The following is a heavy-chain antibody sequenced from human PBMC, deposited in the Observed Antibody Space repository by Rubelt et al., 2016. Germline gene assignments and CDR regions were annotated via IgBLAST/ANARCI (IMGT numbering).Heavy chain of an antibody. D-gene: IGHD3-3*01. Sequence: EVQLVQSGAEVKKPGESLRISCKGSGYSFTRYWISWVRQMPGKGLEWMGRIDPSDSYTNYSPSCQGHVTDPADKSISAAYQQWSSLKASDTAMYYCAIYDFWSGYYLDYWGQGTLVTVSS. V-gene: IGHV5-10-1*03. CDR3: AIYDFWSGYYLDY. J-gene: IGHJ4*02. CDR1: GYSFTRYW. CDR2: IDPSDSYT.